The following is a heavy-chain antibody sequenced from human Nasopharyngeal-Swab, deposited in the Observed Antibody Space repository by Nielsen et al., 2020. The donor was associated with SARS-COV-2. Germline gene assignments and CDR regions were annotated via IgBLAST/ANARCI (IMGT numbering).Heavy chain of an antibody. Sequence: GGSLRLSCTASGFNFGDYAMHWVRQAPGKGLEWVSGTSWDSDTTGYGDSVKGRFTVSRDNAKKLLYLQMDSLRPEDTALYFCAKDLSSRIAAKRRNYFGMDVWGQGTMVTVSS. CDR1: GFNFGDYA. D-gene: IGHD6-25*01. CDR3: AKDLSSRIAAKRRNYFGMDV. V-gene: IGHV3-9*01. CDR2: TSWDSDTT. J-gene: IGHJ6*02.